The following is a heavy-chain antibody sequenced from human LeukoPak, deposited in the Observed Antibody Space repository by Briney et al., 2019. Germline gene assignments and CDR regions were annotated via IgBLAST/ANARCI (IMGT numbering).Heavy chain of an antibody. CDR1: GYTFTSYY. D-gene: IGHD3-9*01. CDR2: INPSGGST. Sequence: ASVKVSCKASGYTFTSYYMHWVRQAPGQGLEWMGIINPSGGSTSYAQKFRGRVTMTRDTSTSTVYMELSSLRSEDTAVYYCARDGSDILTGYFFDYWGQGTLVTVSS. J-gene: IGHJ4*02. V-gene: IGHV1-46*01. CDR3: ARDGSDILTGYFFDY.